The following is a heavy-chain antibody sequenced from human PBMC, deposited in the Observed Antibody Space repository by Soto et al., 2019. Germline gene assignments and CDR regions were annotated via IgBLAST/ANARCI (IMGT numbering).Heavy chain of an antibody. J-gene: IGHJ6*03. Sequence: SETLSLTCAVYGGSFSGYYWSWIRQPPGKGLEWIGEINHSGSTNYNPSLKSRVTISVDTSKNQFSLKLSSVTAADTAVYYCARAEWGSSSGDYYYYYMDVWGKGTTVTVSS. CDR2: INHSGST. CDR1: GGSFSGYY. CDR3: ARAEWGSSSGDYYYYYMDV. D-gene: IGHD6-6*01. V-gene: IGHV4-34*01.